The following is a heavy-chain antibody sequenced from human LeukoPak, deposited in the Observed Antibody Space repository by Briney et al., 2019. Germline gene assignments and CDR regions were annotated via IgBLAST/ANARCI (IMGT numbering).Heavy chain of an antibody. CDR1: GDSVSSNSAA. V-gene: IGHV6-1*01. CDR3: ASLIGIGAAANDY. CDR2: TYYRSKWYN. D-gene: IGHD6-13*01. J-gene: IGHJ4*02. Sequence: LSQTLSLTCAISGDSVSSNSAAWNWIRQSPSRGLEWLGKTYYRSKWYNDYAVSVKSRITIYPDTSKNQFSLQLNSVTPEDTAVYYCASLIGIGAAANDYWGQGTLVTVSS.